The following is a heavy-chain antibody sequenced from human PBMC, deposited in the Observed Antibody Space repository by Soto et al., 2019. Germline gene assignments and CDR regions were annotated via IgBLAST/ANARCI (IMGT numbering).Heavy chain of an antibody. Sequence: GASVKVSCKVSGYTLTEFSMHWVRQAPGKGLEWMGGFDPEDGETIYAQKFQGRVTMTEDTSTDTAYMELSSLRSEDTAVYYCATDLPPHGVGQNYFDYWGQGTLVTVSS. CDR1: GYTLTEFS. J-gene: IGHJ4*02. CDR2: FDPEDGET. CDR3: ATDLPPHGVGQNYFDY. V-gene: IGHV1-24*01.